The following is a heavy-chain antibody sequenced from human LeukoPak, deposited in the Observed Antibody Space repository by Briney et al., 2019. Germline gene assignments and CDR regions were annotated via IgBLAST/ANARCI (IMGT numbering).Heavy chain of an antibody. V-gene: IGHV3-15*01. CDR3: TLGVRGVMFAFDI. CDR1: GFTFSNAW. J-gene: IGHJ3*02. CDR2: IKSKTDGGTT. D-gene: IGHD3-10*01. Sequence: KPGGSLRLSCAASGFTFSNAWMSWVRQAPGKGLEWVGRIKSKTDGGTTDYAAPVKGRFTISRDDSKNTLYLQMNSLKTEDTAVYYCTLGVRGVMFAFDIWGQGTMVTVSS.